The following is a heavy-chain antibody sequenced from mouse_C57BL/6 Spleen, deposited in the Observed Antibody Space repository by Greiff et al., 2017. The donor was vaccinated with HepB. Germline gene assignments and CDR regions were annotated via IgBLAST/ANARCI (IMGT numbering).Heavy chain of an antibody. CDR3: AGQGGSFYGNFDY. CDR1: GFTFSDYG. D-gene: IGHD2-1*01. V-gene: IGHV5-17*01. Sequence: EVKLVESGGGLVKPGGSLKLSCAASGFTFSDYGMHWVRQAPEKGLEWVAYISSGSSTINYADTVKGRFTIARDNAKNTMFLQMTSLRSEDAAMYYCAGQGGSFYGNFDYWGQGTTLTVSS. CDR2: ISSGSSTI. J-gene: IGHJ2*01.